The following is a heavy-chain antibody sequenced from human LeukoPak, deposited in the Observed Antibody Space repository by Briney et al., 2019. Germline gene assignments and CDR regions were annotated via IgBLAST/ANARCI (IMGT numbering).Heavy chain of an antibody. V-gene: IGHV3-11*05. Sequence: PGGSLRLSCAASGFTFSDYYMSWVRQAPGKGLEWVSYISSGSSYTHYADSVKGRFTISRDNAKNSLYLQMNSLTAEDTAVYYCARVYYSGSGSYSSFVYWGQGTLVTVSS. D-gene: IGHD3-10*01. CDR3: ARVYYSGSGSYSSFVY. CDR1: GFTFSDYY. CDR2: ISSGSSYT. J-gene: IGHJ4*02.